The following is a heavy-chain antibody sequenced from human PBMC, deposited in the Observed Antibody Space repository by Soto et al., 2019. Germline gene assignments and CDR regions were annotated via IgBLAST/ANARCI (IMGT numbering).Heavy chain of an antibody. J-gene: IGHJ4*02. V-gene: IGHV4-59*01. CDR3: ASYRGALYFES. CDR1: GRSMSSNY. Sequence: PSETLSLTCSVSGRSMSSNYCICIRQSPCKGLEWLGYVFYGGTDYNPSLGGRVSMSVETSKSQFSLKLTSVTVADTAVYYCASYRGALYFESWGPGILVTVSS. D-gene: IGHD3-16*01. CDR2: VFYGGT.